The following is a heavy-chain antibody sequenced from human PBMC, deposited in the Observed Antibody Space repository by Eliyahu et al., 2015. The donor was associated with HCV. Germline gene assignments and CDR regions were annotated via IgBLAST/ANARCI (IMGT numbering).Heavy chain of an antibody. CDR1: YG. CDR2: ISAYNGNT. CDR3: ARDVYDILTGYYTEYYFDY. Sequence: YGISWVRQAPGQGLEWMGWISAYNGNTNYAQKLQGRVTMTTDTSTSTAYMELRSLRSDDTAVYYCARDVYDILTGYYTEYYFDYWGQGTLVTVSS. D-gene: IGHD3-9*01. V-gene: IGHV1-18*04. J-gene: IGHJ4*02.